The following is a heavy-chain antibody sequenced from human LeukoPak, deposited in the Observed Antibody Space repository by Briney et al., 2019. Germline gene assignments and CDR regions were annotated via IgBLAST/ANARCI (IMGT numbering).Heavy chain of an antibody. D-gene: IGHD2-8*01. Sequence: ASVKVSCKASGYTFTGYYMHWVRQAPGQGLEWMGWININSGGTSYAQKFQGRVTMTRDTSISTAYMDLSRLRSDDTAVYYCAKDHGDGCTDHWGQGTLVTVSS. CDR2: ININSGGT. J-gene: IGHJ4*02. CDR1: GYTFTGYY. CDR3: AKDHGDGCTDH. V-gene: IGHV1-2*02.